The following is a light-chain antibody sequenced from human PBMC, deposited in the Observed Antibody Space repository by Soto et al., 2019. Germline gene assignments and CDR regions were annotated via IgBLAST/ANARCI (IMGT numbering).Light chain of an antibody. Sequence: QAVVTQEPSLTVSPGVTVTLTCGSSTGAVTSGHYPYWFQQKPGQAPRTLIYDTSDKHSWTPARFSGSLLGGKAALTLSGAQPEDEAEYYCLLTYSGPRVVFGGGTKLTVL. CDR3: LLTYSGPRVV. V-gene: IGLV7-46*01. CDR2: DTS. J-gene: IGLJ2*01. CDR1: TGAVTSGHY.